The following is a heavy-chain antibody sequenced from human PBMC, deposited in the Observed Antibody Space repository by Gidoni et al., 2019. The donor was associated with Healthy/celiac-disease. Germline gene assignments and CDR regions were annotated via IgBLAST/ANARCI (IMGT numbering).Heavy chain of an antibody. D-gene: IGHD2-15*01. CDR1: GGTFRSYT. V-gene: IGHV1-69*08. J-gene: IGHJ4*02. Sequence: QVQLVQSGAEVKKPGSSVKVSCKASGGTFRSYTISWVRQAPGQGLEWMGRILPILGIANYAQKFQGRVTITADKSTSTAYMELSSLRSEDTAVYYCARDRGGYCRGGSCYPEYWGQGTLVTVSS. CDR2: ILPILGIA. CDR3: ARDRGGYCRGGSCYPEY.